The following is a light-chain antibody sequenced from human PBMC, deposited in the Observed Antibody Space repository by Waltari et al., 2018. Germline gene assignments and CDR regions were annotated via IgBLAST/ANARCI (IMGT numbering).Light chain of an antibody. CDR2: DVS. V-gene: IGLV2-23*02. CDR1: SSDIGTFNL. J-gene: IGLJ3*02. CDR3: CSYAGSRTWV. Sequence: QSALTQPASVSGSPGQSISISCIGTSSDIGTFNLVSWYLQYPGPAPKLLINDVSQRPCGESNRFSGSKSGNTASLAISGLQAEDEAIYYCCSYAGSRTWVFGGGAKLTVL.